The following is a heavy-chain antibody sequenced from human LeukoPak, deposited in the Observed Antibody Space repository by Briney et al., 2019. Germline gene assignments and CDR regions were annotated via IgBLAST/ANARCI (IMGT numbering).Heavy chain of an antibody. D-gene: IGHD6-25*01. J-gene: IGHJ5*02. CDR2: IYYSGST. Sequence: SETLSLTCTVSGGSISSGGYYWSWIRQHPGKGLEWIGYIYYSGSTYYNPSFKSRVTISVDTSKNQFSLKLSSVTAADMAVYYCARDQRTRYNWFDPWGQGTLVTVSS. CDR3: ARDQRTRYNWFDP. CDR1: GGSISSGGYY. V-gene: IGHV4-31*03.